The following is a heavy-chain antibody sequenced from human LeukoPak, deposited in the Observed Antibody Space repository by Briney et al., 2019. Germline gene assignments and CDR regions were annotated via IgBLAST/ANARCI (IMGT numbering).Heavy chain of an antibody. J-gene: IGHJ4*02. CDR3: VKPYCSSTSCLYFDY. CDR2: ISSNGGST. D-gene: IGHD2-2*01. Sequence: GGSLRLSCSASGFTFSSYAMHWVRQAPGQGLEYVSAISSNGGSTYYADSVKGRFTISRDNSKNTLYLQMSSLRAEDTAVYYCVKPYCSSTSCLYFDYWGQGTLVTVSS. V-gene: IGHV3-64D*06. CDR1: GFTFSSYA.